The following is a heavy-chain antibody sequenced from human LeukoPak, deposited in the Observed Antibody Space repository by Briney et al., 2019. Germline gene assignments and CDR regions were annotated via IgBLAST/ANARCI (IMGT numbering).Heavy chain of an antibody. CDR3: AREEDGSYYY. V-gene: IGHV3-7*01. D-gene: IGHD1-26*01. CDR2: IKKDGSDK. Sequence: GGPLRLSCAVSGFTFSSYWMSWVRQAPGKGLEWVANIKKDGSDKFYVDSVKGRFTISRDNAKNSLYLQMNSLRAEDTAVYYCAREEDGSYYYWGQGTLVTVSS. CDR1: GFTFSSYW. J-gene: IGHJ4*02.